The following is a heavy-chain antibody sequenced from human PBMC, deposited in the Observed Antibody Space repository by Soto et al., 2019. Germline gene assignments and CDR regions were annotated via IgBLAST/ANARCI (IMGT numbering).Heavy chain of an antibody. J-gene: IGHJ4*01. V-gene: IGHV4-59*08. CDR3: ARHFPSNSYGYYFDY. CDR2: IYYSGST. CDR1: GGSIISYY. D-gene: IGHD5-18*01. Sequence: SETLSLTCTVSGGSIISYYWSWILQPPGRGLEWIGYIYYSGSTNYNPSLKSRVTISVDTSKNQFSLKLSPVTAADAAVYYCARHFPSNSYGYYFDYWGQGTLVTVSS.